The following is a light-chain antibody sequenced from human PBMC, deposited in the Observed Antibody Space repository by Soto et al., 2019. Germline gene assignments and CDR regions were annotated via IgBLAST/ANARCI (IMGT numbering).Light chain of an antibody. CDR2: GAS. Sequence: EIVLTQSPGTLSLSPGERATLSCRASQSVSSSYLAWYRQKPGQAPRLLIYGASSRATGIPDRFSGSGSGTDFTLTISRLEREDFAVYYCQQYGSSPPATFGQGTKVEIK. V-gene: IGKV3-20*01. CDR3: QQYGSSPPAT. J-gene: IGKJ1*01. CDR1: QSVSSSY.